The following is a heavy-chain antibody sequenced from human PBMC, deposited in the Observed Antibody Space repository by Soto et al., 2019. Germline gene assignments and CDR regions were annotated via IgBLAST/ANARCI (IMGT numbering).Heavy chain of an antibody. V-gene: IGHV5-10-1*01. Sequence: EVQLVQSGAEVKKPGESLRISCKGSGYSFTSYWISWVRQMPGKGLEWMGRIDPSDSYTNYSPSFQGHVTISADKSISPAYMPGSRLKAWDTAMYYCAGRGLYSGDEGEFDSWGQGTLVTVSS. D-gene: IGHD4-17*01. CDR3: AGRGLYSGDEGEFDS. J-gene: IGHJ4*02. CDR1: GYSFTSYW. CDR2: IDPSDSYT.